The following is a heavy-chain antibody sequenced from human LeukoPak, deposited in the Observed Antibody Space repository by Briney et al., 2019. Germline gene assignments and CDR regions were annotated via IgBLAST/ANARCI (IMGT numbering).Heavy chain of an antibody. Sequence: PSETLSLTCFVSGGSIRSSDYCWSWIRQPPGKEVEWIASITYGGTTYYNPSLQSRVTISVDTSKNQFSLRLNSVTAADTAVYFCARYVVYGSGKYYFDYWGQGSLVTVSS. CDR2: ITYGGTT. J-gene: IGHJ4*02. CDR1: GGSIRSSDYC. CDR3: ARYVVYGSGKYYFDY. V-gene: IGHV4-39*01. D-gene: IGHD3-10*01.